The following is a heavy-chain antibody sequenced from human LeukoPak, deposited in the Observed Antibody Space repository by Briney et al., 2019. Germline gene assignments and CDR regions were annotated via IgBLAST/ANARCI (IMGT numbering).Heavy chain of an antibody. CDR2: IRYDGSNK. Sequence: GGSLRLSCAASGFTFSSYGMHWVRQAPGKGLEWVAFIRYDGSNKYYADSVKGRFTLSRDNSKNTLYLQMGSLRAEDTAVYYCAKGSTVVPAAYYFDYWGQGTLVTVSS. J-gene: IGHJ4*02. D-gene: IGHD2-2*01. V-gene: IGHV3-30*02. CDR1: GFTFSSYG. CDR3: AKGSTVVPAAYYFDY.